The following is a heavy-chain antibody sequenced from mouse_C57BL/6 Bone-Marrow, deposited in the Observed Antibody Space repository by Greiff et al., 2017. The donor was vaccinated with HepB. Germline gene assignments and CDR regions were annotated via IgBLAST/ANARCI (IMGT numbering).Heavy chain of an antibody. Sequence: VKLVESGAELVRPGASVTLSCKASGYTFTDYEMHWVKQTPVHGLEWIGAIDPETGGTAYNQKFKGKAILTADKSSSTAYMELRSLTSEDSAVYYCTGSNYSNRAWFAYWGQGTLVTVSA. V-gene: IGHV1-15*01. CDR2: IDPETGGT. D-gene: IGHD2-5*01. CDR3: TGSNYSNRAWFAY. CDR1: GYTFTDYE. J-gene: IGHJ3*01.